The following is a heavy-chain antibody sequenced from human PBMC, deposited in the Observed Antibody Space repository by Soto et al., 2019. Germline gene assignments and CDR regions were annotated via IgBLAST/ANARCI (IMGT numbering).Heavy chain of an antibody. CDR1: GYTFASYG. D-gene: IGHD6-13*01. CDR3: ARDVYSSSWLDDAFDI. Sequence: QVQLVQSGAEVKKPGASVKVSCKASGYTFASYGISWVRQAPRQGLEWMGWISAYNGNTNYAQKLQGRVTMTTDTSTSTAYMELRSLRSDDTAVYYCARDVYSSSWLDDAFDIWGQGTMFTVSS. V-gene: IGHV1-18*01. J-gene: IGHJ3*02. CDR2: ISAYNGNT.